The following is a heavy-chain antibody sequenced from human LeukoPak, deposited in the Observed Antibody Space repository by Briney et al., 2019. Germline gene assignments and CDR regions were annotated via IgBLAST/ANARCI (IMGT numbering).Heavy chain of an antibody. CDR1: GFTFRTYG. D-gene: IGHD5-18*01. Sequence: GGSLRLSCAASGFTFRTYGIHWVRQAPGKGLEWVAVISYDGSNKYYADSVKGRFTISRDNSKNTLYLQMNSLKPEDTAVYYCAKGKPSSLWPPFDDWGQGTLVTASS. CDR3: AKGKPSSLWPPFDD. J-gene: IGHJ4*02. V-gene: IGHV3-30*18. CDR2: ISYDGSNK.